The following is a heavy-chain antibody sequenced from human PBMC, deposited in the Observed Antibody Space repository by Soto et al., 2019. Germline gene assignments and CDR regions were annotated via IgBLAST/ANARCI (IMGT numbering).Heavy chain of an antibody. D-gene: IGHD3-3*01. CDR3: ASYDFWSFRWFDP. CDR1: GGTFSSYY. J-gene: IGHJ5*02. Sequence: SETMYLASAVYGGTFSSYYWGGIRQPPGKGLEWIGDINHSGSTNYNPSLKSRVTISVDTSKNQFSLKLSSVTAADTAVYYSASYDFWSFRWFDPWGQGTLVTVSS. V-gene: IGHV4-34*01. CDR2: INHSGST.